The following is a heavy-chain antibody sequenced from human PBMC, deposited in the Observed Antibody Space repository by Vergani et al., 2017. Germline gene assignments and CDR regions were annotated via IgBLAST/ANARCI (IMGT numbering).Heavy chain of an antibody. J-gene: IGHJ3*01. D-gene: IGHD2-2*01. CDR3: AREYSSTSGRAFDF. CDR1: GFDFSSYI. Sequence: QLVESGGGWVQPGGSLRFSCVVSGFDFSSYILTWVRQAPGKGREWVSFVSTGPKSQSYAESVKGRFTISRDSAKNSLYLQMDSLRAEDTAVYYCAREYSSTSGRAFDFWGQGTKVTVSS. CDR2: VSTGPKSQ. V-gene: IGHV3-48*01.